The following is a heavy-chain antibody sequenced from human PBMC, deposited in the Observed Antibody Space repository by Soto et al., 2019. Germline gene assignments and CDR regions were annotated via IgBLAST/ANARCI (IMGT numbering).Heavy chain of an antibody. D-gene: IGHD1-1*01. Sequence: QVQLQESGPGMVKPSETLSLTCTVSGASISGFYWSWIRKSAGQGLEWIGRIYATGTTDYNPSLKSRVMMSVDTSKKQFSLKLRSVNAADTAVYYCVRDGTKTLRDWCDPWAQGISVTVSS. J-gene: IGHJ5*02. V-gene: IGHV4-4*07. CDR3: VRDGTKTLRDWCDP. CDR2: IYATGTT. CDR1: GASISGFY.